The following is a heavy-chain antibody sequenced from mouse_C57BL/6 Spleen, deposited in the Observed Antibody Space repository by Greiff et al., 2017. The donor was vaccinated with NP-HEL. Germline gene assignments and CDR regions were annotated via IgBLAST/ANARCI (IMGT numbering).Heavy chain of an antibody. CDR2: IRNKANGYTT. CDR3: ARYGPLYYGNPYWYFDV. D-gene: IGHD2-1*01. J-gene: IGHJ1*03. CDR1: GFTFTDYY. Sequence: EVMLVESGGGLVQPGGSLSLSCAASGFTFTDYYMSWVRQPPGKALEWLGFIRNKANGYTTEYSASVKGRFTISRDNSQSILYLQMNALRAEDSATYYCARYGPLYYGNPYWYFDVWGTETTVTVSS. V-gene: IGHV7-3*01.